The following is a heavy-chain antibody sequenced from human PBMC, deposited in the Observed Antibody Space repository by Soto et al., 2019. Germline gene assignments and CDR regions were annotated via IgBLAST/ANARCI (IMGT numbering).Heavy chain of an antibody. V-gene: IGHV3-23*01. CDR3: AKGNQGSA. J-gene: IGHJ5*02. CDR1: GFTFSTYA. Sequence: EVQLLDSGGGLVQPGGSLRLSCAASGFTFSTYAMGWVRQAAGTGLEWVSTFTSGGRTDYADFVKGRFTISRDNSKNTWWLQMNSQRVEDTAVYYCAKGNQGSAWGQGTLVTVSS. CDR2: FTSGGRT.